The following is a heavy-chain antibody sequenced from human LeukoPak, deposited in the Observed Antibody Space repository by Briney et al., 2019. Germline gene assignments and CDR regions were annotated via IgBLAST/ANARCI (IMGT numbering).Heavy chain of an antibody. D-gene: IGHD5-12*01. CDR2: INHSGST. V-gene: IGHV4-4*02. Sequence: SETLSLTCAVSGGSISSSNWWSWVRQPPGKGLEWIGEINHSGSTNYNPSLKSRVTISVDTSKNQFSLKLSSVTAADTAVYYCARGLAWPHYYYYYYMDVWGKGTTVTVSS. CDR1: GGSISSSNW. CDR3: ARGLAWPHYYYYYYMDV. J-gene: IGHJ6*03.